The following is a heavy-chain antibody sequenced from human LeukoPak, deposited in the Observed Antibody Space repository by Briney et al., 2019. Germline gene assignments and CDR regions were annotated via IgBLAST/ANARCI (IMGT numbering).Heavy chain of an antibody. V-gene: IGHV1-69*13. J-gene: IGHJ6*02. CDR2: IIPIFGTA. CDR3: ARMSIAAAGKEGYYYGMDV. D-gene: IGHD6-13*01. CDR1: GGTFSSYA. Sequence: VASVKVSCKASGGTFSSYAISWVRQAPGQGLEWMGGIIPIFGTANYAQKFQGRVTITADESTSTAYMELSSLRSEDTAVYYCARMSIAAAGKEGYYYGMDVWGQGTTVTVSS.